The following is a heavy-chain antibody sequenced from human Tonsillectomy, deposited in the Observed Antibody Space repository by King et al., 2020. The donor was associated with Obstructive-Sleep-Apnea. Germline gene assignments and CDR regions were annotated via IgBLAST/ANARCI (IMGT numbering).Heavy chain of an antibody. CDR3: ARDVVGTTDEQYFDY. Sequence: EVQLVESGGGLVQPGGSLRLSCAASGFTFSSHAMNWVRQAPGKGLEWVSFISERSDSIHYADSVKGRFTISRDNAENSLYLQMNSLRAEDTAVYYCARDVVGTTDEQYFDYWGQGTLVIVSS. J-gene: IGHJ4*02. V-gene: IGHV3-48*04. CDR1: GFTFSSHA. CDR2: ISERSDSI. D-gene: IGHD1-26*01.